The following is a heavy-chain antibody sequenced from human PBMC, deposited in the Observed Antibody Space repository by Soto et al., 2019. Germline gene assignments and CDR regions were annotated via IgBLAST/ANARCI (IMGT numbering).Heavy chain of an antibody. Sequence: QVQLQQWGAGLLKPSETLSLTCAVYGGSFSGYYWSWIRQPPGKGLEWIGEINHSGSTNYNPSLKSRVTIAVDKSKNQFYLKLSSVTAADTAVYYCARGGRWLRFGGQGTLVTVSS. CDR1: GGSFSGYY. CDR3: ARGGRWLRF. D-gene: IGHD5-12*01. V-gene: IGHV4-34*01. CDR2: INHSGST. J-gene: IGHJ4*02.